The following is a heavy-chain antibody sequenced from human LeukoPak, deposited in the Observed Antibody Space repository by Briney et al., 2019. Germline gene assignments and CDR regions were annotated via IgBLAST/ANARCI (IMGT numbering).Heavy chain of an antibody. V-gene: IGHV3-48*03. Sequence: GGSLRLSCAASGFTFSSYEMNWVRQAPGKGLEWVSYISSSGSTRYYADSVKGRFTISRDNAKNSLYLQMNNLRAEDTAVYYCARVAENAWGQGTLVTVSS. CDR2: ISSSGSTR. D-gene: IGHD6-13*01. CDR1: GFTFSSYE. CDR3: ARVAENA. J-gene: IGHJ5*02.